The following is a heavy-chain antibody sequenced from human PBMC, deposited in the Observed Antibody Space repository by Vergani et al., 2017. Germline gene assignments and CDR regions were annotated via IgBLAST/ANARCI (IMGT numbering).Heavy chain of an antibody. Sequence: QVQLVESGGGVVQPRRSLRLSCAASGFTFRSYAMHCVRQTPRKGLEWVAVISYDGSNKYYAESVKGRFTISRDNSKNTLYLHMNSLRAEDTAVYYCARTVVPAAPTITIFGVPIDYGGQGTLVAVSS. CDR1: GFTFRSYA. J-gene: IGHJ4*02. CDR2: ISYDGSNK. D-gene: IGHD3-3*01. V-gene: IGHV3-30-3*01. CDR3: ARTVVPAAPTITIFGVPIDY.